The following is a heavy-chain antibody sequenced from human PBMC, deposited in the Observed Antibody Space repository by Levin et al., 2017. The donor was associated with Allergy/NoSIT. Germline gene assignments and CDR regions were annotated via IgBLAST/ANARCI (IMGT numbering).Heavy chain of an antibody. V-gene: IGHV1-24*01. CDR1: GYTLTELS. Sequence: GESLKISCKVSGYTLTELSMHWVRQAPGKGLEWMGGFDPEDGETIYAQKFQGRVTMTEDTSTDTAYMELSSLRSEDTAVYYCATTPRWLQFRFYFDYWGQGTLVTVSS. CDR2: FDPEDGET. J-gene: IGHJ4*02. CDR3: ATTPRWLQFRFYFDY. D-gene: IGHD5-24*01.